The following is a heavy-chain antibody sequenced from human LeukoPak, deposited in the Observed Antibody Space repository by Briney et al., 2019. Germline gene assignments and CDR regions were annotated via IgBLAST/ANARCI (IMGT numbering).Heavy chain of an antibody. CDR1: GGSISSSSYY. CDR2: IYYSGST. CDR3: ARDLAAVSWFGELLGFDY. Sequence: SETLSLTCTVSGGSISSSSYYWGWIRQPPGKGLEWIGSIYYSGSTYYNPSLKSRVTISVDTSKNQFSLKLSSVTAADTAVYYCARDLAAVSWFGELLGFDYWGQGTLVTVSS. D-gene: IGHD3-10*01. V-gene: IGHV4-39*07. J-gene: IGHJ4*02.